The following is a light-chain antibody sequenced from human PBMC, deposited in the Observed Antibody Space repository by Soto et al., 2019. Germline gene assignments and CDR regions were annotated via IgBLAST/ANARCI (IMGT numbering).Light chain of an antibody. CDR1: QSLLHSNGYNY. J-gene: IGKJ2*01. CDR3: VQSLQSPPT. Sequence: DIVMTQSPLSLPVTPGEPASISCRSSQSLLHSNGYNYLDWYLQKPGQSPQLLIYLGSNRASGVPARFSGSGSGTDYTLKISRVEAEDVGVYYCVQSLQSPPTFGQGTKLEIK. V-gene: IGKV2-28*01. CDR2: LGS.